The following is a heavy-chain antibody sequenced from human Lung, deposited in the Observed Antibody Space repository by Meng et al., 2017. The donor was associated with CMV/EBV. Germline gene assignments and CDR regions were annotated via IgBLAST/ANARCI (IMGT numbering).Heavy chain of an antibody. CDR3: ARELYYDILTGPRAFDV. D-gene: IGHD3-9*01. J-gene: IGHJ3*01. CDR1: GFTFSSYG. CDR2: ISYGGGKE. V-gene: IGHV3-30-3*01. Sequence: GESXKISXAASGFTFSSYGVHWVRQAPGEGLEWVAFISYGGGKEYYADSVKGRFTISRDNSKNMLFLQMDSLRPDDTAVYYCARELYYDILTGPRAFDVWGQGXMVTVS.